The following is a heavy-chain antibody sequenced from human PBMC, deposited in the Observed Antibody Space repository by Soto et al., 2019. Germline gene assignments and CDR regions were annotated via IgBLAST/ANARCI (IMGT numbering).Heavy chain of an antibody. CDR2: ISYDGSNK. CDR3: AKDSQRSITGTTHDGFDY. D-gene: IGHD1-7*01. Sequence: PGGALRLSCAASGFTFSSYGMHWIRQAPGKGLEWVAVISYDGSNKYYADSVKGRFTISRDNSKNTLYLQMNSLRAEDTAVYYCAKDSQRSITGTTHDGFDYWGQGTLVTVSS. J-gene: IGHJ4*02. CDR1: GFTFSSYG. V-gene: IGHV3-30*18.